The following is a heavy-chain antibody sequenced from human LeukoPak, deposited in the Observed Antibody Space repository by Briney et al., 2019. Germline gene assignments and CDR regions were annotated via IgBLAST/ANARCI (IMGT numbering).Heavy chain of an antibody. Sequence: SETLSLTCTVSGGSISSYYWSWIRQPPGKGLEWTGYIYYSGTTNYNPSLKSRVTISVDTSKNRFSLKLSSVTAADTAVYYCARGVYIAAAQYGYWGQGTLVTVSS. CDR2: IYYSGTT. CDR1: GGSISSYY. D-gene: IGHD6-13*01. V-gene: IGHV4-59*01. J-gene: IGHJ4*02. CDR3: ARGVYIAAAQYGY.